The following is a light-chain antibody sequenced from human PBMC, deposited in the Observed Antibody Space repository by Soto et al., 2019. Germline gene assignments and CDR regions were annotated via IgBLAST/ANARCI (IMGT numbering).Light chain of an antibody. CDR1: NTDVENYNF. Sequence: QSVLTQPASVSGSPGQSITIACTGINTDVENYNFVSWYQQHPGKAPKLMIYEDYKRPSGVSNRFSGSKSGNTASLTISGLQTEDAADYYCCSHGGFNTNYVFANGTKVTV. CDR3: CSHGGFNTNYV. J-gene: IGLJ1*01. V-gene: IGLV2-23*01. CDR2: EDY.